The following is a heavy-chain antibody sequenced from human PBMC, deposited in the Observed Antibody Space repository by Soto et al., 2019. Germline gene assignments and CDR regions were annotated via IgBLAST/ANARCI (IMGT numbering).Heavy chain of an antibody. V-gene: IGHV4-34*01. Sequence: QVQLQQWGAGLLKPSETLSLTCAVFGGSVNSGNYYWSWIRQPPGKGLEWIGEMSHSGGTHFNPSLTSRVTISVDTSKNQSSLKMSSVTAVDTALYYCARVERGTATTVVDAFDIWGPGTMVTVSS. CDR1: GGSVNSGNYY. J-gene: IGHJ3*02. CDR2: MSHSGGT. D-gene: IGHD1-1*01. CDR3: ARVERGTATTVVDAFDI.